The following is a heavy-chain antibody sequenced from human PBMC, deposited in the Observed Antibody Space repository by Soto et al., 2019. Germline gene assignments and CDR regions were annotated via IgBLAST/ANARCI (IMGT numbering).Heavy chain of an antibody. CDR2: IWYDGSNK. D-gene: IGHD5-12*01. Sequence: QVQLVESGGGVVQPGRSLRLPCAASGFTFSSYGMHWVRQAPGKGLEWVAVIWYDGSNKYYADSVKGRFTISRDNSKNTLYLQMNSLRAEDTAVYYCARDFDATIRLSNWGQGTLVTVSS. J-gene: IGHJ4*02. CDR3: ARDFDATIRLSN. V-gene: IGHV3-33*01. CDR1: GFTFSSYG.